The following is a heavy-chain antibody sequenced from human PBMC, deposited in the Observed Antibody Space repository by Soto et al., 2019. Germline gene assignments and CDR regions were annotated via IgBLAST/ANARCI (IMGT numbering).Heavy chain of an antibody. D-gene: IGHD5-12*01. Sequence: QVQLQQWGAGLLKPSETLSLTCAADGGSFSHSYWSWLRQAPGKGREWIGEINHYGSTNYSPSLRSRLTLLVDTSRNQFSLNLISVTAADTAVYYCARVAVTSGYYRYFSHWGQGTLVNVSS. CDR2: INHYGST. J-gene: IGHJ1*01. V-gene: IGHV4-34*02. CDR3: ARVAVTSGYYRYFSH. CDR1: GGSFSHSY.